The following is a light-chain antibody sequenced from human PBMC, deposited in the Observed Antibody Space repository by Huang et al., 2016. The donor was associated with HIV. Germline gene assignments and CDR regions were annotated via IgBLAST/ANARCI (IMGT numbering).Light chain of an antibody. CDR3: HQLYSYPLT. J-gene: IGKJ4*01. V-gene: IGKV1-9*01. CDR2: SAS. CDR1: QGISSY. Sequence: IQLTQSPSSLSASVGDRVSLSCRASQGISSYFAWYQQQPGKAPKLLSYSASTLQSVVPSRFSGSGSGTDFTRTISNLQPEDFATYYCHQLYSYPLTFGGGTNVEIK.